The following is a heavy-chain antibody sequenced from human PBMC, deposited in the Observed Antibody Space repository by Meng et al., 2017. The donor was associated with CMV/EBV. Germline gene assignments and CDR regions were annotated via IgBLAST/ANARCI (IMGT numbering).Heavy chain of an antibody. J-gene: IGHJ4*02. Sequence: SGFAFSSYAMSWVRHAPGKELEWVSVIYSGGSSTYYADSVKGRFTISRDNSKNTLYLQMNSLRAEDTAVYYCAKEGEVGAVAGHFDYWGQGTLVTVSS. V-gene: IGHV3-23*03. D-gene: IGHD6-19*01. CDR1: GFAFSSYA. CDR2: IYSGGSST. CDR3: AKEGEVGAVAGHFDY.